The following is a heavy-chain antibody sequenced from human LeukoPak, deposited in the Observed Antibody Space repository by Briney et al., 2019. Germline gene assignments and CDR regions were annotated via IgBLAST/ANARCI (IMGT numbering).Heavy chain of an antibody. J-gene: IGHJ4*02. CDR2: IYNRGST. Sequence: SETLSLTCTVSGGSVSSNGYFWNWIRQPPGKGLEWIGYIYNRGSTNYNPSLKSRVTMSVDKSTNQFSLRLTSVTAADTAVYYCARVSRGFYDTSGVSDYWGQGTLVTVSS. D-gene: IGHD3-22*01. V-gene: IGHV4-61*08. CDR1: GGSVSSNGYF. CDR3: ARVSRGFYDTSGVSDY.